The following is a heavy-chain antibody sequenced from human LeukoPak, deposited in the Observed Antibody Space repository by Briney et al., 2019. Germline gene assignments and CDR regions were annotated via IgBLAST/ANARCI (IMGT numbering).Heavy chain of an antibody. CDR3: ARGVSDLDY. V-gene: IGHV4-61*02. CDR1: GGSISSGSGF. CDR2: IYTSGST. J-gene: IGHJ4*02. Sequence: PSETLSLTCTVSGGSISSGSGFWTWIRQPAGKGLEWIGRIYTSGSTNYNPSLKSRVIMSVDTSKNQFSLKLSSVTAADTAVYYCARGVSDLDYWGQGTLVTVSS.